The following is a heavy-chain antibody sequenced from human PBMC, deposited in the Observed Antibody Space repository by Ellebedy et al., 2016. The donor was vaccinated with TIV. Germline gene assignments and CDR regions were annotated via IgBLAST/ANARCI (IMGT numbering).Heavy chain of an antibody. Sequence: GGSLRLSXAASGFTFSSYGMHWVRQAPGKGLEWVAVISYDGSNKYYADSVKGRFTISRDNSKNTLYLQMNSLRAEDTAVYYCTRDHSPGYCTSTTCLKSWFDPWGQGTLVTVSS. CDR3: TRDHSPGYCTSTTCLKSWFDP. CDR2: ISYDGSNK. D-gene: IGHD2-2*01. CDR1: GFTFSSYG. J-gene: IGHJ5*02. V-gene: IGHV3-30*03.